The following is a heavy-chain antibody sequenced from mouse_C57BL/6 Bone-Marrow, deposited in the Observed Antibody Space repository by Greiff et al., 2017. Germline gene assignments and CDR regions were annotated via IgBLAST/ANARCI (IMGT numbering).Heavy chain of an antibody. CDR1: GYTFTSYW. J-gene: IGHJ2*01. Sequence: VQLQQPGAELVKPGASVKLSCKASGYTFTSYWMQWVKQRPGQGLEWIGEIDPYDSNTNYNQKFKGKATLTVDTSSSTAYMQLSSLTSEDSAVYYCARTAQDTYWGQGTTVTVSS. D-gene: IGHD3-2*02. CDR2: IDPYDSNT. V-gene: IGHV1-50*01. CDR3: ARTAQDTY.